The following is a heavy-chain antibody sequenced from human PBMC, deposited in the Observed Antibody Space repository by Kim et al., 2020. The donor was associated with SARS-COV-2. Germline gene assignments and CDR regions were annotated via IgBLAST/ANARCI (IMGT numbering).Heavy chain of an antibody. D-gene: IGHD4-4*01. CDR1: GFTFSSYS. J-gene: IGHJ6*02. Sequence: GGSLRLSCAASGFTFSSYSMNWVRQAPGKGLEWVSSISSSSSYIYYADSVKGRFTISRDNAKNSLYLQMNSLRAEDTAVYYCARDLPHLYSNYSGYYYYYGMDVWGQGTTVTVSS. CDR3: ARDLPHLYSNYSGYYYYYGMDV. V-gene: IGHV3-21*01. CDR2: ISSSSSYI.